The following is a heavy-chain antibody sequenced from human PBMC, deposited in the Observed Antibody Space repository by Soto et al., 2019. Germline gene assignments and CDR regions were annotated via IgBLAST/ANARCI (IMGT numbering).Heavy chain of an antibody. D-gene: IGHD2-2*01. Sequence: ASVKVSCKASGYTFTGYYMHWVRQAPGQGLEWMGWINPNSGGTNYAQKFQGWVTMTRDTSIRTAYMGLGRLGSDDTAVYYCARAGHIKDYIVVVPAAMPTSAYYGMDVWGQGTTVTVSS. CDR1: GYTFTGYY. V-gene: IGHV1-2*04. J-gene: IGHJ6*02. CDR2: INPNSGGT. CDR3: ARAGHIKDYIVVVPAAMPTSAYYGMDV.